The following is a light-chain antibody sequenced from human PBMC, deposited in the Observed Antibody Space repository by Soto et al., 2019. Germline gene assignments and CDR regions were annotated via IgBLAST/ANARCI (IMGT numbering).Light chain of an antibody. Sequence: EIVLTQSPATLSLSPGERATLSCRASQSVGSYLAWYQQKPGQAPRLLIYDASNRATGIPARFSGSGSGTDFTLTIRRLEPEDFAVYFCQQRSNWLTFGGGIKVEIK. CDR1: QSVGSY. V-gene: IGKV3-11*01. CDR2: DAS. J-gene: IGKJ4*01. CDR3: QQRSNWLT.